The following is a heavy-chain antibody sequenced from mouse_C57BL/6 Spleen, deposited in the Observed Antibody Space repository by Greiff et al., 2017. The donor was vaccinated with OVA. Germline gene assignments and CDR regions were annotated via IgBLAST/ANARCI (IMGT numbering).Heavy chain of an antibody. J-gene: IGHJ4*01. V-gene: IGHV1-22*01. CDR1: GYTFTDYT. CDR3: GRRGVVTTAGRAYAMDY. Sequence: VQLQQSGPELVKPGASVKLSCTASGYTFTDYTMHWVQQSPGKSLEWIGYINPNNGGTSSNQKFKGKATLTVNKSSSTAFMELRSLTSEDSAVYDCGRRGVVTTAGRAYAMDYWGQGTSVTVSS. D-gene: IGHD2-2*01. CDR2: INPNNGGT.